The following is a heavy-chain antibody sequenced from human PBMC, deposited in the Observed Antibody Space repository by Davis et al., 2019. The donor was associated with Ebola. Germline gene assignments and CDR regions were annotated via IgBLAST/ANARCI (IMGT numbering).Heavy chain of an antibody. CDR1: GFTFTSYA. Sequence: GESLKISCAASGFTFTSYAMSWVRQAPGKGLEWVSAISTSGGSTYYADSVKGRFTISRDNSKNTLYLQMNNLRAEDTAVYYCAKDIRGRPFCDAFDIWGQGTMVTVSS. J-gene: IGHJ3*02. CDR3: AKDIRGRPFCDAFDI. CDR2: ISTSGGST. V-gene: IGHV3-23*01. D-gene: IGHD3-16*01.